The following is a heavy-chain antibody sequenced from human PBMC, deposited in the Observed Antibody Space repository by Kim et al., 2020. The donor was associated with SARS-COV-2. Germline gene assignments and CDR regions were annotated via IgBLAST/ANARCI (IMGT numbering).Heavy chain of an antibody. J-gene: IGHJ4*02. D-gene: IGHD3-10*01. CDR3: ARGVMVRGVCHFDY. V-gene: IGHV1-46*01. Sequence: AQKFQGRVTMIRDTSTSTVYMELSSLRSEDTAVYYCARGVMVRGVCHFDYWGQGTLVTVSS.